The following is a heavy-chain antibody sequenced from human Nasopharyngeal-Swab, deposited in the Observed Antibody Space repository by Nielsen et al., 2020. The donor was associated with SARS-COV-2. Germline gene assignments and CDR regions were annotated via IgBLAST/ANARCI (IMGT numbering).Heavy chain of an antibody. D-gene: IGHD2-15*01. CDR2: IYPGDSDT. J-gene: IGHJ6*02. Sequence: GESLKISCKGSGYSFTAYWIGWVRQMPGKGLEWMGIIYPGDSDTRYSPSFQGQVTISADKSISTAYLQWSSLKASDTAIYYCARHLFPRGDYYGMDAWGQGTTVTVSS. V-gene: IGHV5-51*01. CDR1: GYSFTAYW. CDR3: ARHLFPRGDYYGMDA.